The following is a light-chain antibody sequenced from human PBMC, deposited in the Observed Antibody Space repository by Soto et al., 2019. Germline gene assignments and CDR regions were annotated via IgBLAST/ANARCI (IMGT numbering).Light chain of an antibody. V-gene: IGLV2-8*01. CDR2: EVN. J-gene: IGLJ1*01. CDR3: SSYAGSNNLGV. CDR1: SSDVGAYNY. Sequence: QSVLTQPPSASGSPGQSVTISCTGTSSDVGAYNYVSWYQQHPGKAPKLIIYEVNKWPSGVPDRFSGSKSGNTASLAVSDLQAEDEADYYCSSYAGSNNLGVFGTGTKLTVL.